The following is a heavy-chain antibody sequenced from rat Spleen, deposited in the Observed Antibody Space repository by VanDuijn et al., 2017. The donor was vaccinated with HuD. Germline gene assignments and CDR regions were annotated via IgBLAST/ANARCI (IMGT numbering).Heavy chain of an antibody. CDR2: ISTGAGNT. J-gene: IGHJ2*01. Sequence: EVQLVESGGGLMQPGRSMKLSCAASGFTFSNYYMAWVRQAPAKGLEWVASISTGAGNTYYRDSVKGRFTFSRDNAKTTLYLQMDSLRSEDTATYYCARTYYYDGYYYFDYWGQGVMVTVSS. D-gene: IGHD1-12*03. CDR3: ARTYYYDGYYYFDY. V-gene: IGHV5-25*01. CDR1: GFTFSNYY.